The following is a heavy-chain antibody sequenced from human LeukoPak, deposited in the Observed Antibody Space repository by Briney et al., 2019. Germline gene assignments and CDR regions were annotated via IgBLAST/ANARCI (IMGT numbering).Heavy chain of an antibody. CDR1: GFTFSSYG. J-gene: IGHJ4*02. D-gene: IGHD6-13*01. CDR2: IWYDGSNK. Sequence: PGRSLRLSCAASGFTFSSYGMHWVRQAPGKGLEWVAVIWYDGSNKYYADSVKGRFTISRDNSKNTLYLQMNSLRAEDTAVYYCARPSSSWYGYFDHWGQGTLVTVSS. V-gene: IGHV3-33*01. CDR3: ARPSSSWYGYFDH.